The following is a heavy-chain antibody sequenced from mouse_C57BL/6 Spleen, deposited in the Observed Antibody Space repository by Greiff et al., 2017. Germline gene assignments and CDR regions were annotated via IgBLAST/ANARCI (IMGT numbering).Heavy chain of an antibody. Sequence: QVQLQQPGAELVMPGASVKLSCKASGYTFTSYWMHWVKQRPGQGLEWIGEIDPSDSYTNYNQKFKGKSTLTVDKSSSTAYMQLSSLTSEDSAVYYCAGGDGYFAMDYWGQGTSVTVSS. V-gene: IGHV1-69*01. CDR3: AGGDGYFAMDY. J-gene: IGHJ4*01. CDR1: GYTFTSYW. CDR2: IDPSDSYT. D-gene: IGHD2-3*01.